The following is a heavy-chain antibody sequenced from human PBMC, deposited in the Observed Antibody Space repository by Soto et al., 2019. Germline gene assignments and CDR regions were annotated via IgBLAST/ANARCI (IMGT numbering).Heavy chain of an antibody. J-gene: IGHJ4*02. Sequence: ASVKVSCKASGYTFTSYAMHWVRQAPGQRLEWMGWINAGNGNTKYSQKFQGRVTITRDISASTAYMELSSLRSEDTAVYYCARVMLGRITMVRGYYFDYWGQGTLVTVSS. CDR3: ARVMLGRITMVRGYYFDY. D-gene: IGHD3-10*01. CDR2: INAGNGNT. V-gene: IGHV1-3*01. CDR1: GYTFTSYA.